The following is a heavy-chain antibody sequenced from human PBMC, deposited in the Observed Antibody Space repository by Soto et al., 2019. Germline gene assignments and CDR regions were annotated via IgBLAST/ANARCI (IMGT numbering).Heavy chain of an antibody. CDR2: INHSGST. CDR3: ARPGGGY. CDR1: GGSFSGYY. D-gene: IGHD3-10*01. V-gene: IGHV4-34*01. J-gene: IGHJ4*02. Sequence: QVQLQQWGAGLLKPSETLSLTCAVYGGSFSGYYWSWIRQPPGKGLEWIGEINHSGSTNYNPSLTSRVTTSVDTSKNQFSLNLSSVTAAYTAVYYCARPGGGYWGQGTLVTVSS.